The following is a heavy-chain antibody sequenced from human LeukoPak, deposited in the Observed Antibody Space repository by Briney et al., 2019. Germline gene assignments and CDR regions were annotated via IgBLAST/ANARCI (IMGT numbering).Heavy chain of an antibody. CDR2: IYYSGST. CDR3: ARPAQSITTVRGVIHWAFDY. Sequence: SETLSLTCIVSGDSISSSGYYWGWIRQPPGKGLEWIGIIYYSGSTYYNPSLKSRVTISVDTSENQFSLKLSSVTAADTAVYYCARPAQSITTVRGVIHWAFDYWGQGILVTVSS. V-gene: IGHV4-39*01. D-gene: IGHD3-10*01. CDR1: GDSISSSGYY. J-gene: IGHJ4*02.